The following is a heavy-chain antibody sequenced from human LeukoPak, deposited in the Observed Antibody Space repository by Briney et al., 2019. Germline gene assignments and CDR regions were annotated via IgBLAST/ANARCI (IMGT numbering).Heavy chain of an antibody. CDR2: ISSTASSI. D-gene: IGHD4-23*01. J-gene: IGHJ5*02. CDR1: EFTFSSYS. CDR3: APDVTYHGGDWFDP. V-gene: IGHV3-48*04. Sequence: GGSLRLSCAASEFTFSSYSMSWVRQAPGKGLEWVSYISSTASSIYYADSVKGRFTISRDNAKNSLYLQMNSLRAEDTAVYYCAPDVTYHGGDWFDPWGQGTLVTVSS.